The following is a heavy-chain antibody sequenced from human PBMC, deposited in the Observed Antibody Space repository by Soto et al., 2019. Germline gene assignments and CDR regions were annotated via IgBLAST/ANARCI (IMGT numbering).Heavy chain of an antibody. CDR1: GFTFSGSA. Sequence: GGSLRLSCAASGFTFSGSAMHWVRQASGKGLEWVGRIRSKANSYATAYAASVKGRFTISRDDSKNTAYLQMNSLKTEDTAVYYCTRNYDFPDPDAFDSWGQGTMVTVSS. V-gene: IGHV3-73*01. D-gene: IGHD3-3*01. CDR3: TRNYDFPDPDAFDS. J-gene: IGHJ3*02. CDR2: IRSKANSYAT.